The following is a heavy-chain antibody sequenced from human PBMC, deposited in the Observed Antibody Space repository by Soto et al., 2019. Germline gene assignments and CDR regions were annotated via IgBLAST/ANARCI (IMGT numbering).Heavy chain of an antibody. CDR2: ISHDESNK. J-gene: IGHJ4*02. V-gene: IGHV3-30*03. CDR1: GFTFSTYG. D-gene: IGHD3-10*01. Sequence: QVQLVESGGGVVQPGRSLRLSCAASGFTFSTYGMHWVRQAPGKGLEWVAVISHDESNKYYADSVKGRFTISRDNSKSTLYLQMNSLRPEDTAVLYCVRGSQPHYYSSGSLDYWGQGTLVTVSS. CDR3: VRGSQPHYYSSGSLDY.